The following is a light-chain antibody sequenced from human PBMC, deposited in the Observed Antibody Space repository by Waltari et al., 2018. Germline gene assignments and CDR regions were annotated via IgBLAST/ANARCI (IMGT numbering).Light chain of an antibody. J-gene: IGKJ1*01. V-gene: IGKV1-39*01. CDR1: QRISSY. Sequence: DIQMTQSPSSLPASLGDRVTISCRASQRISSYLNWYQQQPGKAPRLLIYGAVSLQSGVPSRFSGSGSGTDFTLTISSLQPEDFATYYCQQTYRTPRTFGQGTKVDI. CDR3: QQTYRTPRT. CDR2: GAV.